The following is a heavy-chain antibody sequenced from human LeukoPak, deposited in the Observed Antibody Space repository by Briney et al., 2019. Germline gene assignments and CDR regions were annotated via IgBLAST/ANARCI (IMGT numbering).Heavy chain of an antibody. D-gene: IGHD1-7*01. J-gene: IGHJ4*02. V-gene: IGHV3-21*01. Sequence: GGSLRLSCAASGFTFSSYSMNWVRQAPGKGLEWVSSISSSSSYIYYADSVKGRFTISRDNSKNTLYLQMNSLRAEDTAVYYCARAPRDWNYERRVLDYWGQGTLVTVSS. CDR2: ISSSSSYI. CDR1: GFTFSSYS. CDR3: ARAPRDWNYERRVLDY.